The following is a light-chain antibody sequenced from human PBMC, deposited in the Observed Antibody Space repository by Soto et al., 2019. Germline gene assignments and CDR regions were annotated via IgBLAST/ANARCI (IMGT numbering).Light chain of an antibody. CDR2: KVS. CDR1: QSLVQRDGNTY. CDR3: MQGSHWPPIT. Sequence: DVEVTQSPLSLPVTLAQAASISCWSSQSLVQRDGNTYLSWFRQRPGQSPRRLIYKVSNREAGLPDRFSGSGSGTDFTLKISRVEAEDVGLYYCMQGSHWPPITFGQGTRLEIK. V-gene: IGKV2-30*02. J-gene: IGKJ5*01.